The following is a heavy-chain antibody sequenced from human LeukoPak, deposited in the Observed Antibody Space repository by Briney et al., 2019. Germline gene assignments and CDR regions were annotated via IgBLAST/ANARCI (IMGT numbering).Heavy chain of an antibody. V-gene: IGHV4-38-2*02. J-gene: IGHJ5*02. CDR2: IYHSGST. CDR3: ARESGWAWFDP. D-gene: IGHD6-19*01. Sequence: GSLRLSCTVSGFTVSTNSMSWVRQAPGKGLEWIGSIYHSGSTYYNPSLKSRVTISVDTSKNQFSLKLSSVTAADTAVYYCARESGWAWFDPWGQGTLVTVSS. CDR1: GFTVSTNS.